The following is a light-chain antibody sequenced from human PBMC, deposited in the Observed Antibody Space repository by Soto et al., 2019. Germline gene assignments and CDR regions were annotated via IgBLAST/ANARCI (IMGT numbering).Light chain of an antibody. J-gene: IGKJ1*01. V-gene: IGKV3-20*01. CDR1: QSVSSN. CDR2: DAS. Sequence: EIVMTQSPATLSVSPGERATLSCRASQSVSSNLAWYQQKPGQAPRLLIYDASSRATGIPARFSGSGSGTDFTLTISRLEPEDFAVYYCQQYGTSWRFGQGTKVDIK. CDR3: QQYGTSWR.